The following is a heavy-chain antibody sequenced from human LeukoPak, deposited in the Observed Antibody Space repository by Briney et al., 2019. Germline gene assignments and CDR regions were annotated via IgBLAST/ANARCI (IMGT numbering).Heavy chain of an antibody. V-gene: IGHV3-30*14. D-gene: IGHD2-2*01. CDR3: AAGSSVDCSRTRCPPTDC. J-gene: IGHJ4*02. CDR2: ISLNGTNK. CDR1: VFTVSTNH. Sequence: GGSLRLSCAASVFTVSTNHMSSVRQAPGKGREWVALISLNGTNKYTADSVKGRCTLSRDNSKNTHYVQMSGLRDDDSGVYYCAAGSSVDCSRTRCPPTDCWGQGTLVTVSS.